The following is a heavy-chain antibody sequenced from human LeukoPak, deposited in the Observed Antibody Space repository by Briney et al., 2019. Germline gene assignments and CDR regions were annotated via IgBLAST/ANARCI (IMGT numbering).Heavy chain of an antibody. V-gene: IGHV3-7*01. Sequence: PGGSLRLSCAASGFTFSSYWMSWVRQAPGKGLEWVANIKQDGSEKYYVDSVKGRFTVSRDNAKNSPYLQTNSLRAEDTAVYYCASLRRLVPPRYWGQGTLVTVSS. CDR1: GFTFSSYW. J-gene: IGHJ4*02. CDR2: IKQDGSEK. D-gene: IGHD6-6*01. CDR3: ASLRRLVPPRY.